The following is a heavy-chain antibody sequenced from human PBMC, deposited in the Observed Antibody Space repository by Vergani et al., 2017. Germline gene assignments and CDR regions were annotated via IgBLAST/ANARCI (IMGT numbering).Heavy chain of an antibody. CDR1: GYTFTSYE. CDR3: ARGLAVAEYDFDY. CDR2: IIPIFGTA. J-gene: IGHJ4*02. Sequence: QVQLVQSGAEVKKPGATVKISCKVSGYTFTSYEINWVRQATGQGLEGMGGIIPIFGTANYAQKFQGRVTITADESTSTAYMELSSLRSEDTAVYYCARGLAVAEYDFDYWGQGTLVTVSS. V-gene: IGHV1-69*13. D-gene: IGHD6-19*01.